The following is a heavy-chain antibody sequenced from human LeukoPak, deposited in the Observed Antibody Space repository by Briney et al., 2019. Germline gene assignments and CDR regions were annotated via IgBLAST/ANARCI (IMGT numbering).Heavy chain of an antibody. CDR3: VKGSSTSYRYNWFDP. J-gene: IGHJ5*02. V-gene: IGHV3-64D*06. CDR1: GFTFSSYA. D-gene: IGHD2-2*01. CDR2: ISSNGGST. Sequence: GGSLRLSCSASGFTFSSYAMEWVRQAPGKGLGYVSVISSNGGSTHYVDSVKGRFTISRDNSKNMLYLQMSSLRAEDTAVYYCVKGSSTSYRYNWFDPWGQGTLVTVSS.